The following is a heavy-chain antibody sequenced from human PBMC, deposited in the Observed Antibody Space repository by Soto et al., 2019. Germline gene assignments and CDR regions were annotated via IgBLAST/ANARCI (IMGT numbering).Heavy chain of an antibody. D-gene: IGHD5-12*01. J-gene: IGHJ6*02. CDR2: ISAYNGNT. V-gene: IGHV1-18*04. CDR1: GYTFTSYG. Sequence: QVQLVQSGAEVKKPGASVKVSCKASGYTFTSYGISWVRQAPGQGLEWMGWISAYNGNTNYAQKPQGRVTMTTDTSTSTAYMELRSLRSGDTAVYYCARFLSGYSGYVLGGGPGPDYCYGMDVWGQGTTVTVSS. CDR3: ARFLSGYSGYVLGGGPGPDYCYGMDV.